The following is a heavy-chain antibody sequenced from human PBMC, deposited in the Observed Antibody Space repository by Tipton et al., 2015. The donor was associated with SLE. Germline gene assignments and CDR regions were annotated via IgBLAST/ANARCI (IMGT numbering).Heavy chain of an antibody. V-gene: IGHV4-39*07. D-gene: IGHD6-19*01. J-gene: IGHJ5*02. CDR1: GGSISSSDYY. CDR3: ARGAIAVAGSGWFDP. Sequence: GLVKPSETLSLTCAVYGGSISSSDYYWGWIRQPPGKGLEWIATIHYGVRYTENSFYNTSLKSRVTISLDTSRNQFSLKLTSVTAADTAVYYCARGAIAVAGSGWFDPWGQGTLVTVSS. CDR2: IHYGVRYTENS.